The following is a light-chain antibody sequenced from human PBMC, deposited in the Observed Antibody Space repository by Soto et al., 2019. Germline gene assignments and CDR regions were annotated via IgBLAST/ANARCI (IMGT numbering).Light chain of an antibody. Sequence: EIVLTQSPGTLSLSPGERATLSCRASQSVSSSYLAWYQQKPGQAPRLLIYGASSRATGIPDRFSGSGSGKDFTLTISRLEPDDFTVYYCQQYGSSPLAFGQGTKVEIK. CDR2: GAS. V-gene: IGKV3-20*01. CDR1: QSVSSSY. J-gene: IGKJ1*01. CDR3: QQYGSSPLA.